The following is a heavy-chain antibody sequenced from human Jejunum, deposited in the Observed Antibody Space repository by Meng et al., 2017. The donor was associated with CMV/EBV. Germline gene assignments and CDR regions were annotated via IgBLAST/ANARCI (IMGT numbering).Heavy chain of an antibody. CDR2: IRYDEGTT. CDR1: GFTFVTYG. V-gene: IGHV3-30*02. Sequence: SFAASGFTFVTYGIHLVRHAPVKGLEWVAFIRYDEGTTDYADSVQGRFSISRDNSKNTLYLQMNSLRAEDTALYYCAKEHVNDYWGQGALGTVSS. J-gene: IGHJ4*02. CDR3: AKEHVNDY.